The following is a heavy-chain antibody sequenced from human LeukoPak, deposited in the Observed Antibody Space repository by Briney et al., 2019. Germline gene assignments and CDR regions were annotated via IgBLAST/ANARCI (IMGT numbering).Heavy chain of an antibody. D-gene: IGHD6-13*01. Sequence: GGSLRLSCAASGFTFSSYGMSWVRQAPGKGLEWVSAISGSGGSTYYADSVKGRFTISRDNSKNTLYLQMNSLRAEDTAVYYCARWSTAALDAFDIWGQGTMVTVSS. CDR1: GFTFSSYG. J-gene: IGHJ3*02. V-gene: IGHV3-23*01. CDR2: ISGSGGST. CDR3: ARWSTAALDAFDI.